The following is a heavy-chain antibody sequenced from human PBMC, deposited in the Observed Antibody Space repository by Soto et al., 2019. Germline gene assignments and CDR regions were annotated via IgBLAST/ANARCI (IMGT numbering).Heavy chain of an antibody. CDR3: AREAIVVMVAATTGDYYYGMDV. CDR1: GFTFSSYW. CDR2: IKQEGSEE. V-gene: IGHV3-7*03. Sequence: EVQLVESGGGLVQPGGSLRLSCAASGFTFSSYWMSWVRQAPGKGLEWVANIKQEGSEEYYVDSVKGRFTISRDNAKNSLYLQMNSLRAEDTAVYYCAREAIVVMVAATTGDYYYGMDVWGQGTTVTVSS. J-gene: IGHJ6*02. D-gene: IGHD2-15*01.